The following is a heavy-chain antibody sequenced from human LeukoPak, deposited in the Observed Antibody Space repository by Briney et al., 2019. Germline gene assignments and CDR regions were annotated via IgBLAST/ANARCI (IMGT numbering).Heavy chain of an antibody. CDR3: AKVKGYSSSWPERYFDY. Sequence: EPGGSLRLSCAASGFTFSSYWMSWVRQAPGKGLEWVANIKQDGSEKYYVDSVKGRFTISRDNAKNSLYLQMNSLRAEDTAVYYCAKVKGYSSSWPERYFDYWGQGTLVTVSS. V-gene: IGHV3-7*01. J-gene: IGHJ4*02. CDR2: IKQDGSEK. CDR1: GFTFSSYW. D-gene: IGHD6-13*01.